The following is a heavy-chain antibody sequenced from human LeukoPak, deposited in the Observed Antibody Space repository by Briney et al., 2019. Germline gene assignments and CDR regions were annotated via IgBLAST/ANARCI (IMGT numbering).Heavy chain of an antibody. J-gene: IGHJ6*04. CDR2: ISSSGSTI. CDR1: GFTFSSYE. CDR3: AELGITMIGGV. V-gene: IGHV3-48*03. D-gene: IGHD3-10*02. Sequence: GGALRLSCAASGFTFSSYEMNWVRQAPGKGLDWVSYISSSGSTIYYADSVKGLFTISRDNPKTSLYLHMNSLRAKDTAVYYCAELGITMIGGVWGKGTTVTISS.